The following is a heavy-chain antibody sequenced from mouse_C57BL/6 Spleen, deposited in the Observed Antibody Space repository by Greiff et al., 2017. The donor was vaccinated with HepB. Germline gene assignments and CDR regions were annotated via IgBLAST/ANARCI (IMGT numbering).Heavy chain of an antibody. J-gene: IGHJ1*03. CDR3: ARSYYGNYEGYFDV. V-gene: IGHV1-55*01. Sequence: QVQLKQPGAELVKPGASVKMSCKASGYTFTSYWITWVKQRPGQGLEWIGDIYPGSGSTNYNEKFKSKATLTVDTSSSTAYMQLSSLTSEDSAVYYCARSYYGNYEGYFDVWGTGTTVTVSS. D-gene: IGHD2-10*01. CDR2: IYPGSGST. CDR1: GYTFTSYW.